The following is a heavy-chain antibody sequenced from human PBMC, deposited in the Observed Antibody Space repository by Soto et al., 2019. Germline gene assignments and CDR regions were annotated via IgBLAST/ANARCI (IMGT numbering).Heavy chain of an antibody. D-gene: IGHD3-22*01. V-gene: IGHV4-30-4*01. J-gene: IGHJ5*02. Sequence: SETLSLTCTVSGGSISSGDYYWSWIRQPPGKGLEWIGYIYYSGSTYYNPSLKSRVTISVDTSKNQFSLKLSSVTAADTAVYYCARERAGYYDSSGLETGNWFDPWGQGTLVTVSS. CDR3: ARERAGYYDSSGLETGNWFDP. CDR1: GGSISSGDYY. CDR2: IYYSGST.